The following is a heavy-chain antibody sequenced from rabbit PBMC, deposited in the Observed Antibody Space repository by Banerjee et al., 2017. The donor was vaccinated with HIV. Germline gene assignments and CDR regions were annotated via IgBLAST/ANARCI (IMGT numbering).Heavy chain of an antibody. CDR2: IYAGSGSA. Sequence: QLKETGGGLVQPGGSLTLSCKASGFDFSSYYMSWVRQAPGKGLEWIGIIYAGSGSAYYASWVNGRFTISSDNAQNTVDLQMNSLTAADTATYFCARDLYSGYGYDFYYFNLWGPGTLVTVS. V-gene: IGHV1S7*01. J-gene: IGHJ4*01. CDR3: ARDLYSGYGYDFYYFNL. CDR1: GFDFSSYY. D-gene: IGHD6-1*01.